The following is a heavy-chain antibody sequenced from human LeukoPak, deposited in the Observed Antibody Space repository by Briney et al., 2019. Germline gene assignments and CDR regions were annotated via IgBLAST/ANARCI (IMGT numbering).Heavy chain of an antibody. CDR1: GYSFTSYW. CDR3: AKDRSRIVVVTALDY. V-gene: IGHV3-30*18. Sequence: GESLKISCKGSGYSFTSYWIGWVRQAPGKGLEWVAVISYDGSNKYYADSVKGRFTISRDNSKNTLYLQMNSLRAEDTAVYYCAKDRSRIVVVTALDYWGQGTLVTVSS. CDR2: ISYDGSNK. J-gene: IGHJ4*02. D-gene: IGHD2-21*02.